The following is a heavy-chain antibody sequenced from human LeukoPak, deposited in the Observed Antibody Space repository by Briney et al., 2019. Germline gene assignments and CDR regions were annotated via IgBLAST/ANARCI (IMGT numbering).Heavy chain of an antibody. Sequence: GGSLRLSCAASGFTFDDYAMHWVRQAPGKGLEWVSGISWNSGSIGYADSVKGRFTISRDNAKNSLYLQMNSLRAEDTALYYCAKDTQLGWDYFDYWGQGTLVTVSS. CDR1: GFTFDDYA. J-gene: IGHJ4*02. V-gene: IGHV3-9*01. CDR2: ISWNSGSI. D-gene: IGHD6-19*01. CDR3: AKDTQLGWDYFDY.